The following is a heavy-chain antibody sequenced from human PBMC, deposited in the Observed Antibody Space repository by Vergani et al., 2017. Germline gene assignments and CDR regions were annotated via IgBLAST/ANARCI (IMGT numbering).Heavy chain of an antibody. CDR1: GGTFSSYT. J-gene: IGHJ4*02. V-gene: IGHV1-69*08. CDR3: AREPATYYDILTGYQGAYYLDY. CDR2: IIPILGIA. D-gene: IGHD3-9*01. Sequence: QVQLVQSGAEVKKPGSSVKVSCKASGGTFSSYTISWVRQAPGQGLEWMGRIIPILGIANYAQKFQGRVTITADKSTSTAYMELSSLRSEDTAVYYCAREPATYYDILTGYQGAYYLDYWGQGTLVTVSS.